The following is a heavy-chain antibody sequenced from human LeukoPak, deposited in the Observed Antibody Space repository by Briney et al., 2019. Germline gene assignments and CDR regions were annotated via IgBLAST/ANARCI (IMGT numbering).Heavy chain of an antibody. Sequence: GESLKISCKGSGYSFTNYWIGWVRQMPGKGLEWMGIMYPGDSDTRYSPSFQGQITISADKSISTTYLQWSSLKASDTAIYYCAASTYGSGSYVAFDSWGQGTLVSVSP. J-gene: IGHJ4*02. D-gene: IGHD3-10*01. CDR1: GYSFTNYW. CDR3: AASTYGSGSYVAFDS. V-gene: IGHV5-51*01. CDR2: MYPGDSDT.